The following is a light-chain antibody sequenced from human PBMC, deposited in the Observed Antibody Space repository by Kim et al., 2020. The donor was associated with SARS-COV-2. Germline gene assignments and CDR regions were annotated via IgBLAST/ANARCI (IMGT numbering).Light chain of an antibody. CDR3: QTWGTGIWV. V-gene: IGLV4-69*01. Sequence: QPVLTQSPSASASLGASVKLTCTLSSGHSSYAIAWHQQQPEKGPRYLMKLNSDGSHSKGEGIPDRFSGSSSGAERYLTISSLQSEDEADYYCQTWGTGIWVFGGGTQLTVL. CDR2: LNSDGSH. J-gene: IGLJ3*02. CDR1: SGHSSYA.